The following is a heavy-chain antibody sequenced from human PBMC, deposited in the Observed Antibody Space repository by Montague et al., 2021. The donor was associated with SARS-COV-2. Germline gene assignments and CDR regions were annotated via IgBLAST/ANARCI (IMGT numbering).Heavy chain of an antibody. Sequence: SETLSLTCSVSGDSMSGSNSYWGWIRQPPGKGLESIGSISYTGSTSYNASLKSRVTMSVDTSKNEFSLRLSTVTASDTAVYYCARLYIQKALVVASRRRWFDPWGQGTLVTVSS. D-gene: IGHD2-15*01. CDR2: ISYTGST. CDR3: ARLYIQKALVVASRRRWFDP. CDR1: GDSMSGSNSY. J-gene: IGHJ5*02. V-gene: IGHV4-39*01.